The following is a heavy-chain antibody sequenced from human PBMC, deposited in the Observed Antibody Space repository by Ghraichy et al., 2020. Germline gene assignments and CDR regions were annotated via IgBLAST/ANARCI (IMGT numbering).Heavy chain of an antibody. CDR1: GFTFSSYA. J-gene: IGHJ6*02. CDR3: VIAARSYYYGMDV. CDR2: ISSNGGST. Sequence: GGSLRLSCAASGFTFSSYAMHWVRQAPGKGLEYVSAISSNGGSTYYANSVKGRFTISRDNSKNTLYLQMGSLRAEDMAVYYCVIAARSYYYGMDVWGQGTTVTVSS. D-gene: IGHD6-6*01. V-gene: IGHV3-64*01.